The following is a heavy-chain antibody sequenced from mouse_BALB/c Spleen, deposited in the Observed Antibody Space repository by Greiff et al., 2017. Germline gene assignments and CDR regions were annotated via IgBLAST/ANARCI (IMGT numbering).Heavy chain of an antibody. J-gene: IGHJ2*01. V-gene: IGHV3-2*02. CDR1: GYSITSDYA. D-gene: IGHD1-1*01. CDR2: ISYSGST. Sequence: EVQLQESGPGLVKPSQSLSLTCTVTGYSITSDYAWNWIRQFPGNKLEWMGYISYSGSTSYNPSLKSRISITRDTSKNQFFLQLNSVTTEDTATYYCARRDYGVDYWGQGTTLTVSS. CDR3: ARRDYGVDY.